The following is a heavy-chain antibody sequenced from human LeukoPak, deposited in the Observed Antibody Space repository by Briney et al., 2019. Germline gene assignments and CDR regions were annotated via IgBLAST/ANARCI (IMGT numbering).Heavy chain of an antibody. V-gene: IGHV1-24*01. CDR2: FDPEDGET. CDR3: ATGYSSSWAPFGY. J-gene: IGHJ4*02. Sequence: ASVKVSCKVSGCTLTELSMHWVRQAPGKGLEWMGGFDPEDGETIYAQKFQGRVTITEDTSTDTAYMELSSLRSEDTAVYYCATGYSSSWAPFGYWGQGTLATVSS. D-gene: IGHD6-6*01. CDR1: GCTLTELS.